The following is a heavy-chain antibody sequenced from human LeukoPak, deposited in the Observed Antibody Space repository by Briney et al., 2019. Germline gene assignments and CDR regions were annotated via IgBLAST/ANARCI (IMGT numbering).Heavy chain of an antibody. V-gene: IGHV3-23*01. J-gene: IGHJ4*02. Sequence: GGSLRLSCAASGFTFSSDAMRWVRQAPGKGLEWVSAISSTGGSTYYADSVRGRFIISRDSSKNTLYLQMNCLRAEDTAVYYCAKGGAQVGGQGTLVTVSS. CDR2: ISSTGGST. CDR3: AKGGAQV. D-gene: IGHD1-26*01. CDR1: GFTFSSDA.